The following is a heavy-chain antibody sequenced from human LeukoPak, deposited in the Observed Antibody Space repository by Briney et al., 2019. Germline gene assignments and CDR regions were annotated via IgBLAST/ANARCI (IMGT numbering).Heavy chain of an antibody. CDR2: IIPILGIA. V-gene: IGHV1-69*04. D-gene: IGHD1-26*01. CDR1: GGTFSSYA. J-gene: IGHJ4*02. CDR3: ARELGIVGATTAFDY. Sequence: ASVKVSCKASGGTFSSYAISWVRQAPGHGLEWMGRIIPILGIANYAQKFQGRVTITADKSTSTAYMELSSLRSEDTAVYHCARELGIVGATTAFDYWGQGTLVTVSS.